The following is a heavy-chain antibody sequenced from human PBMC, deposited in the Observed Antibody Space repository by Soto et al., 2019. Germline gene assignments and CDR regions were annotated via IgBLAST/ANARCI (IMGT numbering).Heavy chain of an antibody. V-gene: IGHV3-30*18. D-gene: IGHD2-2*01. Sequence: GGSLRLSCAASDFTVSSNYMGWVRQAPGKGLEWVAVISYGGSNKYYADSVKGRFTISRDNSKNTLYLQMNNLRAEDTAVYYCAKDNCISTSCYRLYNWFDPWGQGTLVTVSS. J-gene: IGHJ5*02. CDR1: DFTVSSNY. CDR3: AKDNCISTSCYRLYNWFDP. CDR2: ISYGGSNK.